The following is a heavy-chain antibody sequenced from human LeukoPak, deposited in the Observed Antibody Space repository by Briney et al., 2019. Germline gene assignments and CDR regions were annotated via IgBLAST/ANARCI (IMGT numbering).Heavy chain of an antibody. CDR1: GYTFTSYY. CDR2: INPSGGST. CDR3: ARDWSSSPKAGYYFDY. J-gene: IGHJ4*02. V-gene: IGHV1-46*01. Sequence: ASVKVSCKASGYTFTSYYMHWVRQAPGQGLEWMGIINPSGGSTSYAQKLQGRVTMTRDTSTSTVYMELSSLRSEDTAVYYCARDWSSSPKAGYYFDYWGQGTLVTVSS. D-gene: IGHD6-6*01.